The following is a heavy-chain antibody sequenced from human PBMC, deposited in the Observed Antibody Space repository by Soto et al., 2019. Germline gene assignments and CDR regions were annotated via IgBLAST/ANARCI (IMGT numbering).Heavy chain of an antibody. CDR3: AHALPAAISGWFDP. J-gene: IGHJ5*02. Sequence: SGPTLVNPTQTLTLTCTFSGFSLSTRGVGVGWIRQPPGKALEWLALIYWDDDKRYSPSLKSRLTITKDTSKNQVVLTMTNMDPVDTATYYCAHALPAAISGWFDPWGQGTLVTVSS. D-gene: IGHD2-2*02. CDR1: GFSLSTRGVG. V-gene: IGHV2-5*02. CDR2: IYWDDDK.